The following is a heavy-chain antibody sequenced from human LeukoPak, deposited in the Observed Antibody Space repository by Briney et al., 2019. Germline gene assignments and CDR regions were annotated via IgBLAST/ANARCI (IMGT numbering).Heavy chain of an antibody. CDR1: GGSFSGYY. CDR3: ARFTVTTAPGNYYYYGVDV. D-gene: IGHD4-17*01. Sequence: SETLSLTCAVYGGSFSGYYWSWIRQPPGKGLEWIGEINHSGSTNYNLSLKSRVTISVDTSKNQFSLKLSSVTAADTAVYYCARFTVTTAPGNYYYYGVDVWGQGTTVTVSS. V-gene: IGHV4-34*01. J-gene: IGHJ6*02. CDR2: INHSGST.